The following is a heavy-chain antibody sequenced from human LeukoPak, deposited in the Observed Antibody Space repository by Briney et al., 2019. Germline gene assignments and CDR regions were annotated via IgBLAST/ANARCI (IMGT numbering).Heavy chain of an antibody. V-gene: IGHV4-34*01. CDR2: IDHSGST. Sequence: PSETLSLTCAVYGGSFSGYDWSWIRQPPGKGLEWIGEIDHSGSTTYNPSLKSRVTISGDTSKNQFSLKLSSVTAADTAVYYCARGITTPDPIVVVPAAIRVAQAFDSWGQGTLVTVSS. CDR1: GGSFSGYD. D-gene: IGHD2-2*01. J-gene: IGHJ4*02. CDR3: ARGITTPDPIVVVPAAIRVAQAFDS.